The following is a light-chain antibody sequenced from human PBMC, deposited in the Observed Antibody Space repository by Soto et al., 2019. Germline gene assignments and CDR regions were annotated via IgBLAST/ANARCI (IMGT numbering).Light chain of an antibody. J-gene: IGKJ4*01. CDR1: QSVSSN. CDR2: GAS. V-gene: IGKV3-15*01. Sequence: EMVMTQSPATLSVSPGERATLSCRAGQSVSSNLAWYQQKPGQAPRLLIYGASTRATGIPARFSGSGSGTEFTLTISSLQSEDSAVYYCQQYKNWPALTFGGGTKVEIK. CDR3: QQYKNWPALT.